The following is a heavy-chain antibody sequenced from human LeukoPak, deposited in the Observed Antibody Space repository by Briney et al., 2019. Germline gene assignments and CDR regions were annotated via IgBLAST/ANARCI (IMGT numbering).Heavy chain of an antibody. Sequence: SETLSLTCTVSGGSINNYYWSWIRQSPGTGLEWIGYISHIGRTNYNPSLKSRVTISIDTSKNQFSLKLRSVTAADTAVYYRARDLVTVTKGFDIWGQGTMVSVSS. J-gene: IGHJ3*02. CDR1: GGSINNYY. D-gene: IGHD4-17*01. CDR3: ARDLVTVTKGFDI. CDR2: ISHIGRT. V-gene: IGHV4-59*01.